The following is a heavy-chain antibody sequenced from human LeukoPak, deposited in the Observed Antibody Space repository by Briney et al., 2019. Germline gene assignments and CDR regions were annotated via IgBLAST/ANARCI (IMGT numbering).Heavy chain of an antibody. J-gene: IGHJ6*02. D-gene: IGHD1-26*01. V-gene: IGHV4-59*08. CDR1: GGSIGIYY. Sequence: SETLSLTCTVSGGSIGIYYWSWIRQPPGKGLEWVGYVYHTGTTSYNPSLKSRVTISVDTSKNHFSVTLNSVTAADTAVYYCARHQHSGREHYYGMDVWGQGAAITVSS. CDR3: ARHQHSGREHYYGMDV. CDR2: VYHTGTT.